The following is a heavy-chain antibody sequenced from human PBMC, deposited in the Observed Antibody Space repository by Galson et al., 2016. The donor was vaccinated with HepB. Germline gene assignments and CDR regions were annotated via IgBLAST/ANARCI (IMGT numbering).Heavy chain of an antibody. Sequence: QSGAEVKKSGESLKISCKASGYKFGYYWIGWVRQVPGKGLEWMGIFYPGDSDARYSPSFQDPATLTADESPSTASLQWTGLKPSDTAMYYCARQQQLSSRHWYFDVWGRGTLLTVSS. CDR2: FYPGDSDA. V-gene: IGHV5-51*01. CDR3: ARQQQLSSRHWYFDV. D-gene: IGHD1-1*01. CDR1: GYKFGYYW. J-gene: IGHJ2*01.